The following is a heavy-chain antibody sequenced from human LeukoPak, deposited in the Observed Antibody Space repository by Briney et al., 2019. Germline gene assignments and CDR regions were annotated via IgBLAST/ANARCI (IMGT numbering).Heavy chain of an antibody. V-gene: IGHV3-23*01. CDR1: GFTFSSYA. CDR2: ISGSGGSTI. Sequence: GGSLRLSCAASGFTFSSYAMSWVRQAPGKGLEWVSAISGSGGSTIYYADSVKGRFTISRDNAKNSLYLQMNSLRAEDTAVYYCARDRSSGWTHYFDYWGQGTLVTVSS. D-gene: IGHD6-19*01. J-gene: IGHJ4*02. CDR3: ARDRSSGWTHYFDY.